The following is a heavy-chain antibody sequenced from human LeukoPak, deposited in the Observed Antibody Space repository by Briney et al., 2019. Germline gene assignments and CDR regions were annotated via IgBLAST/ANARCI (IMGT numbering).Heavy chain of an antibody. D-gene: IGHD3-10*01. CDR2: ITPFNGNT. Sequence: ASVKVSCKASGYTFTYRYLHWVRQAPGQALEWMGWITPFNGNTNYAQKFQDRVTITRDRSMSTAYMELSSLRSGDTAMYYCASGARGGGAFDIWGQGTMVTVSS. CDR3: ASGARGGGAFDI. V-gene: IGHV1-45*02. CDR1: GYTFTYRY. J-gene: IGHJ3*02.